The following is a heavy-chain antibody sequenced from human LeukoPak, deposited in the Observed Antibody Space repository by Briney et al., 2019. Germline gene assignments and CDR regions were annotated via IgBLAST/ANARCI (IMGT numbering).Heavy chain of an antibody. V-gene: IGHV4-30-4*01. CDR1: GGSISSGDYY. J-gene: IGHJ4*02. CDR3: ARDTGGYSYGQIYY. Sequence: SETLSLTCTVSGGSISSGDYYWSWIRQPPGKGLEWIGYIYYSGSTYYNPSLKSRVTISVDTSKNQFSLKLSSVTAADTAVYYCARDTGGYSYGQIYYWGQGTLVTVSS. D-gene: IGHD5-18*01. CDR2: IYYSGST.